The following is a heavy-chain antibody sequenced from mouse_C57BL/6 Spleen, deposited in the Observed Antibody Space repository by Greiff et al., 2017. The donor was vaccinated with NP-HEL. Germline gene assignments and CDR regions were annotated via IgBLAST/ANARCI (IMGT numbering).Heavy chain of an antibody. V-gene: IGHV1-4*01. CDR3: ERVSTVVPFDY. D-gene: IGHD1-1*01. CDR2: INPSSGYT. CDR1: GYTFTSYT. Sequence: VQLQQSGAELARPGASVKMSCKASGYTFTSYTMHWVKQRPGQGLEWIGYINPSSGYTKYNQKFKDKATLTADKSSSTAYMQLSSLTSEDSAVYYCERVSTVVPFDYWGQGTTLTVSS. J-gene: IGHJ2*01.